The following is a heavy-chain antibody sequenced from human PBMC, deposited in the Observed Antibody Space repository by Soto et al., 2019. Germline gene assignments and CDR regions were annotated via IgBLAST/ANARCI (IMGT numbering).Heavy chain of an antibody. CDR3: ARGPAPYYDSSDGGY. V-gene: IGHV4-34*01. CDR1: GGSFSGYY. Sequence: QVQLQQWGAGLLKPSETLSLTCAVYGGSFSGYYWSWIRQPPGKGLEWIGEINHSGSTNYNPSLKSRVTISVDTSKNQFSLKLSSVTAADTAVYYCARGPAPYYDSSDGGYWGQGTLVTVSS. CDR2: INHSGST. J-gene: IGHJ4*02. D-gene: IGHD3-22*01.